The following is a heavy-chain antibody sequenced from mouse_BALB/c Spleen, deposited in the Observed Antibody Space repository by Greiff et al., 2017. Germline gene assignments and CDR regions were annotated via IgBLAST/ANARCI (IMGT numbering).Heavy chain of an antibody. V-gene: IGHV5-9*03. J-gene: IGHJ3*01. CDR1: GFTFSSYT. Sequence: DVMLVESGGGLVKPGGSLKLSCAASGFTFSSYTMSWVRQTPEKRLEWVATISSGGGNTYYPDSVKGRFTISRDNAKNNLYLQMSSLRSEDTALYYCAGGRYPWFAYWGQGTLVTVSA. D-gene: IGHD2-14*01. CDR3: AGGRYPWFAY. CDR2: ISSGGGNT.